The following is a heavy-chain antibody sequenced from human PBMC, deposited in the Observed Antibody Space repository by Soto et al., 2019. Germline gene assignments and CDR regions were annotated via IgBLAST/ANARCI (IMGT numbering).Heavy chain of an antibody. CDR3: ARDAQGVFLHY. CDR1: GYTFTSYG. J-gene: IGHJ4*02. Sequence: QVQLVQSGAEVKKPGASVKVSCKASGYTFTSYGISWVRQAPGQGLEWMGWISAYNGNTNYAQKLQGRGTMTRDTSTSTAYMELRSLTSDDTPVYYWARDAQGVFLHYWGQGTLVTVSS. D-gene: IGHD3-16*01. V-gene: IGHV1-18*01. CDR2: ISAYNGNT.